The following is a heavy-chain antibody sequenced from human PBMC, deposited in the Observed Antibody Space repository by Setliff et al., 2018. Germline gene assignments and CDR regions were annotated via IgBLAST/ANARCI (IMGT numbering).Heavy chain of an antibody. D-gene: IGHD1-26*01. CDR1: GFTFRDYS. V-gene: IGHV3-23*01. J-gene: IGHJ4*02. CDR3: AKDRVNDGFWDFDS. CDR2: VIQVGSG. Sequence: PVGSLRLSCATSGFTFRDYSMVWVRQVPGKGLEWVAGVIQVGSGVYADSVKGRSTISRDNSKNNFFLQINNLRAADTATYYCAKDRVNDGFWDFDSWGQGIVVT.